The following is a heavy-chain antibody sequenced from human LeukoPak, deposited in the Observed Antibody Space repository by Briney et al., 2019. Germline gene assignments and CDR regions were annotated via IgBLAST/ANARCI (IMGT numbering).Heavy chain of an antibody. V-gene: IGHV3-33*06. Sequence: GGSLRLSCAASGFSFSSYGMHWVRQAPGKGPDWVALIWFDGTNEHYADSVKGRFTISRDNSKNTLYLQMNSLRADDTGIYYCAKDESLGYSSSGFDYWGQGTLVTVSS. CDR2: IWFDGTNE. CDR3: AKDESLGYSSSGFDY. CDR1: GFSFSSYG. D-gene: IGHD6-6*01. J-gene: IGHJ4*02.